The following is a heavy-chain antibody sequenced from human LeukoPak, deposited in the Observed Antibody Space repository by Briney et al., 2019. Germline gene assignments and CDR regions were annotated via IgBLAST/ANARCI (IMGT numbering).Heavy chain of an antibody. J-gene: IGHJ4*02. CDR2: ISSSSSYI. CDR3: AREVYHYDSSGLGFDY. Sequence: PGGSLRLSCAASGFTFSSYSMNWVRQAPGKGLEWVSSISSSSSYIYYADSVKGRFTISRDNAKNSLYLQMNSLRAEDTAVYYCAREVYHYDSSGLGFDYWGQGTLVTVSS. CDR1: GFTFSSYS. V-gene: IGHV3-21*01. D-gene: IGHD3-22*01.